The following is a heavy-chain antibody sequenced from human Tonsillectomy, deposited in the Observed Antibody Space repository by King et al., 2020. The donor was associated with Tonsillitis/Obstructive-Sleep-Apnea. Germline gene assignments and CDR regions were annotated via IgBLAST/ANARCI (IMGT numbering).Heavy chain of an antibody. CDR2: ISYDGGNK. D-gene: IGHD1-7*01. Sequence: VQLVEAGGGVVQPGRSLRLSCAASGFTFSSYGMHWVRQAPGKGLEWVAVISYDGGNKYYADSVKGRFTISRDNYKNTLYLQMNSLRAEDTDVYYCAKTGQLELYYYDYYMDVWGKGTTVTVSS. J-gene: IGHJ6*03. CDR1: GFTFSSYG. V-gene: IGHV3-30*18. CDR3: AKTGQLELYYYDYYMDV.